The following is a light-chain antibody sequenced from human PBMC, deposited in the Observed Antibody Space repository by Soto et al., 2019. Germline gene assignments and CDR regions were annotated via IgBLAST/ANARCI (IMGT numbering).Light chain of an antibody. J-gene: IGKJ5*01. V-gene: IGKV3-15*01. Sequence: IVMTQSPATLSVSPGERATLSCRASQSVSSNLAWYQQKPGQAPRLLISDASTRATGIPARFSGSGSGTEFTLTVSSLQSEDFAVYYCQQYIKWPITFGQGTRLE. CDR3: QQYIKWPIT. CDR1: QSVSSN. CDR2: DAS.